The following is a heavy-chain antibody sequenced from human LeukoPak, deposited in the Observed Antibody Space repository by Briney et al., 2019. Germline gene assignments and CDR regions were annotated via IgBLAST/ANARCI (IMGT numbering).Heavy chain of an antibody. Sequence: PGGSLRLSCAASGFTVSSNYMSWVRQAPGKGLEWVSVIYSGGSTSYADSVKGRFTISRDNSKNTLYLQMNSLRAEDTAVYYCARDFAHSKFDYWGQGILVTVSS. CDR3: ARDFAHSKFDY. D-gene: IGHD2/OR15-2a*01. J-gene: IGHJ4*02. CDR1: GFTVSSNY. CDR2: IYSGGST. V-gene: IGHV3-53*01.